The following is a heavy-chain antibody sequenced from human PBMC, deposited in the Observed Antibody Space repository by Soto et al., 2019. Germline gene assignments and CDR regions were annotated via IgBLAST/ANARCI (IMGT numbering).Heavy chain of an antibody. Sequence: QVQLVESGGGVVQPGRSLRLSCAASGFTFSSYAMHWVRQAPGKGLERVAVISYDGSNKYYADSVKGRFTISRDNSKNTLYLQMNSLRAEDTAVYYCARDEIRFSWAYGMDVWGQGTTVTVSS. D-gene: IGHD3-3*01. J-gene: IGHJ6*02. CDR1: GFTFSSYA. V-gene: IGHV3-30-3*01. CDR2: ISYDGSNK. CDR3: ARDEIRFSWAYGMDV.